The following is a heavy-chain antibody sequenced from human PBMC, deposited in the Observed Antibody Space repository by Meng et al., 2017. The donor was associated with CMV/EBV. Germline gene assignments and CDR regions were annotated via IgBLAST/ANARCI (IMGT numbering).Heavy chain of an antibody. V-gene: IGHV3-21*01. CDR2: ISSSSSYI. Sequence: GESLKIPCAASGFTFSSYSMNWVRQAPGKGLEWVSSISSSSSYIHYADSVKARFTIPRENAKNSLYLQMNSLRAEDTAVYYCAREGYCSSTSCYPSDAFGIWGQGTMVTVSS. J-gene: IGHJ3*02. CDR1: GFTFSSYS. CDR3: AREGYCSSTSCYPSDAFGI. D-gene: IGHD2-2*01.